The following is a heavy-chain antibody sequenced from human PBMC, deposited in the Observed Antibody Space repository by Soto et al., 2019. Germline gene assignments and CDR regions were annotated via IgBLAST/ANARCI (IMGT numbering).Heavy chain of an antibody. Sequence: SETLSLSCTVSGGSISSYYWSWIRQPPGKGLEWIGYIYYSGSTNYNPSLKSRVTISVDTSKNQFSLKLSSVTAADTAVYYCARLSNYYFDYWGQGTLVTVSS. CDR1: GGSISSYY. J-gene: IGHJ4*02. CDR2: IYYSGST. CDR3: ARLSNYYFDY. V-gene: IGHV4-59*01.